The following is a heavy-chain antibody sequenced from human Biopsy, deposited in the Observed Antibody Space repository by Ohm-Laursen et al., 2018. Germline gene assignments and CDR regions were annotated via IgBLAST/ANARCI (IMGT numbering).Heavy chain of an antibody. CDR2: ISANGATS. V-gene: IGHV3-23*01. CDR3: AKGGSITIFGVVINNCFDP. D-gene: IGHD3-3*01. CDR1: GFTYTTFA. Sequence: SLRLSCTASGFTYTTFAMSWVRQAPGKGPEWVSTISANGATSYYADSVKGRFTISRDNSKNTLYLQMNSVRADDTAIYYCAKGGSITIFGVVINNCFDPWGQGTRVTGSS. J-gene: IGHJ5*02.